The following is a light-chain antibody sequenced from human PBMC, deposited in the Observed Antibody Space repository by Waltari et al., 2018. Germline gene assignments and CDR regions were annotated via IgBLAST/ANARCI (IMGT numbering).Light chain of an antibody. J-gene: IGKJ2*03. V-gene: IGKV3D-15*01. CDR2: VAY. Sequence: EIVMTQSPATLSLSPGERATLSCRASQSVSRSLAWYQQKARQAPRLLIDVAYSRATAIPARFSGSGSGTDFTLTISSLEPEDVGVYYCLQRSNWPYSFGQGTKVELK. CDR3: LQRSNWPYS. CDR1: QSVSRS.